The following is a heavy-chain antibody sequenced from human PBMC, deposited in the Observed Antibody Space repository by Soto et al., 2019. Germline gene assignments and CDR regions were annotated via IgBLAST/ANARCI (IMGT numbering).Heavy chain of an antibody. J-gene: IGHJ5*02. CDR2: IKEDGSEK. V-gene: IGHV3-7*05. CDR1: GFTFSSYS. Sequence: GGSLRLSCAASGFTFSSYSMNWVRQAPGKGLEWVGNIKEDGSEKFYVDSVKGRFTISRDNAKNSLYLDMNSLRVEDTAIYFCARDFGGPWGQGTLVTVSS. CDR3: ARDFGGP. D-gene: IGHD1-26*01.